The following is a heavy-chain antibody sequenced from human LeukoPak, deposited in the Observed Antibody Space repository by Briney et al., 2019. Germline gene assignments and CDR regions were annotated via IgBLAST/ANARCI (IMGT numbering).Heavy chain of an antibody. CDR3: ARRERAERGPRYYDILTGYYSFDY. V-gene: IGHV4-34*01. CDR1: GGSFSGYY. Sequence: SETLSLTCAVYGGSFSGYYWSWIRQPPGKGLEWIGEINHSGSTNYNPSLKSRVTISVDTSKNQFSLKLSSVTAADTAVYYCARRERAERGPRYYDILTGYYSFDYWGQGTLVTVSS. J-gene: IGHJ4*02. CDR2: INHSGST. D-gene: IGHD3-9*01.